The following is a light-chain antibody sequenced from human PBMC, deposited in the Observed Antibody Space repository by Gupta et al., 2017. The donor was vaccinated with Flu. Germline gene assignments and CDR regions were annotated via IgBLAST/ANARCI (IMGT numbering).Light chain of an antibody. CDR3: QQYGTWPPLT. V-gene: IGKV3-15*01. CDR1: ESVGTN. CDR2: RAS. Sequence: DIVLTQSPATPSVSPGDKVTLSCRASESVGTNMAWYQQRPGQSPRLLINRASTRATGVPARFSGSGSGTQFSLTISSLQAEDSAFYFCQQYGTWPPLTFGGGTKVEIK. J-gene: IGKJ4*01.